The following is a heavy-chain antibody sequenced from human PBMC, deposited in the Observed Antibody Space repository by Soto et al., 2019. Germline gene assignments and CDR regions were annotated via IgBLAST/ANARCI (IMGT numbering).Heavy chain of an antibody. D-gene: IGHD6-13*01. CDR3: ARGPKQTPRHSNSWFVPDY. V-gene: IGHV1-2*02. Sequence: QLHLVQSGAEVKKPGASVRVSCKASGYTFPDYYIHWVRQAPGQGLEWMGWINPKSGVTNSAQKFQGRITMTRDTSITTAYLELSSLRSDDTAVYYCARGPKQTPRHSNSWFVPDYWGQESLVTVSS. CDR2: INPKSGVT. J-gene: IGHJ4*02. CDR1: GYTFPDYY.